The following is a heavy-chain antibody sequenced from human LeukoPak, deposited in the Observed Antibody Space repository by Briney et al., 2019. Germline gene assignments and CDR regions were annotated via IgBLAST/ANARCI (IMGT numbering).Heavy chain of an antibody. V-gene: IGHV3-23*01. CDR2: NSGTGRST. Sequence: GGSLRLSCAASGFTFSSYAMSWVRQAPGKGLEWVSGNSGTGRSTYYAGSVKGRFTISRDNSKNTLYLQMNSLRAEDTAVYYCAKDSVGGYGTLPGAFDIWGQGTMVTVSS. CDR1: GFTFSSYA. D-gene: IGHD4-17*01. J-gene: IGHJ3*02. CDR3: AKDSVGGYGTLPGAFDI.